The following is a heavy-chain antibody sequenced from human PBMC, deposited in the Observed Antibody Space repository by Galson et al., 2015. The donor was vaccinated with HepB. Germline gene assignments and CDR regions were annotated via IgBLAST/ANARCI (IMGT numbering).Heavy chain of an antibody. J-gene: IGHJ5*02. CDR3: ARRYSSSWYGSHWFDP. Sequence: LSLTCTVSGGSISSYYWSWIRQPPGRGREWFGIIYYSGSTNYNPSLKSRVTISVDTSKNQFSLKLSSVTAADTAVYYCARRYSSSWYGSHWFDPWGQGTLVTVSS. CDR2: IYYSGST. V-gene: IGHV4-59*01. CDR1: GGSISSYY. D-gene: IGHD6-13*01.